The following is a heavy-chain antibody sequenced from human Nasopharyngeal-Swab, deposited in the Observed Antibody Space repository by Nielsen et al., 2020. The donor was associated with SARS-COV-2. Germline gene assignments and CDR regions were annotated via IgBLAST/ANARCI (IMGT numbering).Heavy chain of an antibody. V-gene: IGHV1-69*06. CDR3: ARNPVDYDYVWGSYRYRTFDY. J-gene: IGHJ4*02. D-gene: IGHD3-16*02. Sequence: SVKVFCKASGGTFSSYAISWVRQAPGQGLEWMGGIIPIFGTANYAQKFQGRVTITADKSTSTAYMELSSLRSEDTAVYYCARNPVDYDYVWGSYRYRTFDYWGQGTLVTVSS. CDR2: IIPIFGTA. CDR1: GGTFSSYA.